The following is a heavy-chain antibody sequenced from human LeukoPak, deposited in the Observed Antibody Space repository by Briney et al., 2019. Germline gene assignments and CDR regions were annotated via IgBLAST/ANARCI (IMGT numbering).Heavy chain of an antibody. Sequence: GGSLRLSCAASGFTVSSNYMSWVRQAPGKGLEWVSVIYSGGSTYYADSVKGRFTISRDNSKNTLYPQMNSLRAEDTAVYYCARDRGYSSGWNYYFDYWGQGTLVTVSS. D-gene: IGHD6-19*01. V-gene: IGHV3-53*01. CDR2: IYSGGST. J-gene: IGHJ4*02. CDR3: ARDRGYSSGWNYYFDY. CDR1: GFTVSSNY.